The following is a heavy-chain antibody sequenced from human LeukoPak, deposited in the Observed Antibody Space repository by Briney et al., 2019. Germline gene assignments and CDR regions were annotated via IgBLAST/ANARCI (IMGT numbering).Heavy chain of an antibody. CDR3: ARVAGADPRTASQISVLGYAPDKRFDP. Sequence: GASVKVSCKASGYSFTSYDFNWVRQAPGRGLEWMGWINTNTGNPTYAQGFTGRFVFSLDTSVSTAYLQISSLKAEDTAVYYCARVAGADPRTASQISVLGYAPDKRFDPWGQGTLVTVSS. J-gene: IGHJ5*02. CDR2: INTNTGNP. D-gene: IGHD2-2*01. V-gene: IGHV7-4-1*02. CDR1: GYSFTSYD.